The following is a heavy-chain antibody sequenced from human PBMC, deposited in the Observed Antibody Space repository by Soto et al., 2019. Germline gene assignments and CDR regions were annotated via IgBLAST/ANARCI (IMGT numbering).Heavy chain of an antibody. CDR3: ARVPDYRNYVYYGMDV. CDR1: GFTFGDYA. Sequence: LRLSCTASGFTFGDYAMSWFRQAPGKGLEWVGFIRSKTYGGTTEYAASVKGRFTISRDDSKSIAYLQMNSLRTEDTAVYYCARVPDYRNYVYYGMDVWGQGTTVTVSS. D-gene: IGHD4-4*01. V-gene: IGHV3-49*03. J-gene: IGHJ6*02. CDR2: IRSKTYGGTT.